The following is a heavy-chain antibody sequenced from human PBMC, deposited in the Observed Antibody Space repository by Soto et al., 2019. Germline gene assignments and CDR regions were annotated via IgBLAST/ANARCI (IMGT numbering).Heavy chain of an antibody. CDR3: ARDAGIAAAGTVGYFDY. CDR2: IKQDGSEK. Sequence: EVQLVESGGGLVQPGGSLRLSCAASGFTFSSYWMSWVRQAPGKGLEWVANIKQDGSEKHYVDSVKGRFTISRDNAKNSLDVEMNSLSAEDTAVYYCARDAGIAAAGTVGYFDYWGQGTLVTVSS. V-gene: IGHV3-7*01. J-gene: IGHJ4*02. D-gene: IGHD6-13*01. CDR1: GFTFSSYW.